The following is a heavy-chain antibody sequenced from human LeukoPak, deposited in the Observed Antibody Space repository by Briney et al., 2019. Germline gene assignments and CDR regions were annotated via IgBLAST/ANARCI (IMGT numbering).Heavy chain of an antibody. CDR1: GFTFSSYS. Sequence: GGSLRLPCAASGFTFSSYSMNWVRQAPGKGLEWVSSISSSSSYIYYADSVKGRFTIPRDNAKNSLYLQMNSLRAEDTAVYYCARELEDSSGYFRDYWGQGTLVTVSS. J-gene: IGHJ4*02. D-gene: IGHD3-22*01. CDR2: ISSSSSYI. CDR3: ARELEDSSGYFRDY. V-gene: IGHV3-21*01.